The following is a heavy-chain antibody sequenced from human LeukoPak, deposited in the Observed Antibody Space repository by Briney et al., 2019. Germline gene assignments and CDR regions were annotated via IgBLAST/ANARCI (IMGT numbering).Heavy chain of an antibody. CDR2: IYQSGST. J-gene: IGHJ3*02. D-gene: IGHD3-22*01. CDR1: GYSISSGYY. Sequence: SETLSLTCAVSGYSISSGYYWGWIRQPPGKGLEWIGSIYQSGSTYYNPSLKSRVTISVDTSKNQFSLKLSSVTAADTAVYYCATTYYYDSSGVFDIWGQGTMVTVSS. V-gene: IGHV4-38-2*01. CDR3: ATTYYYDSSGVFDI.